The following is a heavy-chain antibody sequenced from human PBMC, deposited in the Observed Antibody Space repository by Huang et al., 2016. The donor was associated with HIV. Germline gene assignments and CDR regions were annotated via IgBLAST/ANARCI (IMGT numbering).Heavy chain of an antibody. CDR2: ISPVFRAT. D-gene: IGHD3-3*01. V-gene: IGHV1-69*01. J-gene: IGHJ4*02. CDR1: GGSFASYA. CDR3: ARDPRDDFWSGFYNS. Sequence: QVQLVQSGAEVKKPGSSVKVSCKASGGSFASYAVSWVRQAPGQGLEWMGWISPVFRATKYAQKFRDRLTITADASTDTAYLELNSLTSEDTAVYFCARDPRDDFWSGFYNSWGQGTLVTVSS.